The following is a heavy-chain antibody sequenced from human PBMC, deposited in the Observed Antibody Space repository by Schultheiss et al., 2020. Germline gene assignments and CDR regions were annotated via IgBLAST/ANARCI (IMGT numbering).Heavy chain of an antibody. CDR3: ARGLSGGDYGDYGEYYFDY. J-gene: IGHJ4*02. D-gene: IGHD4-17*01. CDR1: GFTFSSYS. V-gene: IGHV3-21*01. Sequence: GGSLRLSCAASGFTFSSYSMNWVRQAPGKGLEWVSSISSSSSYIYYADSVKGRFTISRDNAKNSLYLQMNSLRAEDTAVYYCARGLSGGDYGDYGEYYFDYWGQGTLVTVSS. CDR2: ISSSSSYI.